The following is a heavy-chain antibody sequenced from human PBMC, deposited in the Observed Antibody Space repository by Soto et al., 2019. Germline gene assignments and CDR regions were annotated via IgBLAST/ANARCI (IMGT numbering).Heavy chain of an antibody. CDR3: ATNYGSGSTHFDY. CDR2: VIPMVGMS. V-gene: IGHV1-69*02. J-gene: IGHJ4*02. Sequence: QVQLVQSGAEVKKPGSSVKVSCTASRGTFSYNTISWVRQAPGQGLEWMGRVIPMVGMSSYAQKFQGRLTITAHQSTSTVYMVLNSLRPEDTAVYYCATNYGSGSTHFDYWGQGTLVTVSS. CDR1: RGTFSYNT. D-gene: IGHD3-10*01.